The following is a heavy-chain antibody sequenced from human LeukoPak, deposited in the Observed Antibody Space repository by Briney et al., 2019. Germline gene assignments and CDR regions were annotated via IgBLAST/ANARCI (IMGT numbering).Heavy chain of an antibody. CDR1: GYTFTGYY. D-gene: IGHD4-23*01. CDR3: ARELYASGNSDY. J-gene: IGHJ4*02. V-gene: IGHV1-2*06. CDR2: INPNSGGT. Sequence: ASVKVSCKASGYTFTGYYMHWVRQAPGQGLEWMGRINPNSGGTNYAQKFQGRVTMTRDTSISTAYMELSRLRSVDTAVYYCARELYASGNSDYWGQGTLVTVSS.